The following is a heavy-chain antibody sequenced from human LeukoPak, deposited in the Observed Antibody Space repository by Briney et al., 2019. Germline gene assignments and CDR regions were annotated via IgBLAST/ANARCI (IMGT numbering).Heavy chain of an antibody. D-gene: IGHD3-10*01. Sequence: GGSLRLSCAASGFTFSSYAMSWVRQAPGKGLEWVSAISGSGGSTYYADSVKGRFTISRDNSKNTLYLQMNSLRAEDTAVYYCVNTPPNYYGSAYYFDYWGQGTLVTVSS. CDR1: GFTFSSYA. J-gene: IGHJ4*02. CDR2: ISGSGGST. V-gene: IGHV3-23*01. CDR3: VNTPPNYYGSAYYFDY.